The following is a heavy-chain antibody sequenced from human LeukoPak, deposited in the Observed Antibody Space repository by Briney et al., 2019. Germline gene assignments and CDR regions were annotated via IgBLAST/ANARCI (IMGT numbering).Heavy chain of an antibody. CDR3: ARDEHSRKSYYYGMDV. J-gene: IGHJ6*02. D-gene: IGHD1/OR15-1a*01. CDR2: ISAYNGNT. V-gene: IGHV1-18*01. Sequence: GASVKVSCKASGYTFTSYGISWVRQAPGQGLEWMGWISAYNGNTNYAQKLQGRVTMTTDTSTSTAYMELRSLRSDDTAVYYCARDEHSRKSYYYGMDVWGQGTTVTVSS. CDR1: GYTFTSYG.